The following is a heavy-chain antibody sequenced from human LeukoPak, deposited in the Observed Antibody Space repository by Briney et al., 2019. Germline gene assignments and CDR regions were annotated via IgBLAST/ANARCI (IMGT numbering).Heavy chain of an antibody. Sequence: ASVKVSCKASGGTFSSYAISWVRQAPGQGLEWMGGIIPIFGTANYAQKFQGRLTITADESTSTAYMELSSLRSEDTAVYYCARDCSGGSCYSYYYYGMDVWGQGTTVTVSS. CDR1: GGTFSSYA. D-gene: IGHD2-15*01. CDR3: ARDCSGGSCYSYYYYGMDV. V-gene: IGHV1-69*01. J-gene: IGHJ6*02. CDR2: IIPIFGTA.